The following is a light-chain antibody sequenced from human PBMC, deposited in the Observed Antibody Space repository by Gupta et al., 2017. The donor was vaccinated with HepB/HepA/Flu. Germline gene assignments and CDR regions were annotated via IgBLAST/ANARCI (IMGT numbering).Light chain of an antibody. CDR3: QQYDSFPVT. Sequence: DIVVTQFTGSLVVSLGERATINCKSIQTVLNDSNNKKYLAWYQQKPGQPPKLVIYWASTRESGIPDRFSGSGSGTDFTLTISSLQAEDVAVYYCQQYDSFPVTFGHGTKVDIK. V-gene: IGKV4-1*01. J-gene: IGKJ3*01. CDR1: QTVLNDSNNKKY. CDR2: WAS.